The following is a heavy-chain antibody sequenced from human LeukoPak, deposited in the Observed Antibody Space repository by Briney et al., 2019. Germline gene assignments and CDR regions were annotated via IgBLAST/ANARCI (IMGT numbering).Heavy chain of an antibody. D-gene: IGHD5-18*01. CDR1: GGTFNRYA. V-gene: IGHV1-69*05. CDR3: ARGRGWHTGYSYGLGQQLVLDY. CDR2: IIPIFGTA. J-gene: IGHJ4*02. Sequence: GASVKVSCKASGGTFNRYAVTWVRQAPGQGLEWLGEIIPIFGTANYAQKFQGRVTITTDESTSTAHMELSSLRSEDTAVYYCARGRGWHTGYSYGLGQQLVLDYWGQGTLVTVSS.